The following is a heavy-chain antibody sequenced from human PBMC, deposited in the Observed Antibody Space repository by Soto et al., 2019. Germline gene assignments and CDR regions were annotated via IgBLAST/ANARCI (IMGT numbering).Heavy chain of an antibody. CDR3: AREPNWNGKVRWFDP. J-gene: IGHJ5*02. D-gene: IGHD1-1*01. V-gene: IGHV4-31*03. CDR2: IHYSGTT. CDR1: GGSISGNSYY. Sequence: VQLQESGPGLVKPSQTLSLTCTVSGGSISGNSYYWSWIRQHPGKGLEWIGYIHYSGTTSYNPSLKSRVSISVDTSKNQFSLKLNSVTAADAAVYYCAREPNWNGKVRWFDPWGQGTLVTVSS.